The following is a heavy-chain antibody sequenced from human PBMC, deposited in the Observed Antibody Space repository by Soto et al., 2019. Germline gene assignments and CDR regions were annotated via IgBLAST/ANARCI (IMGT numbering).Heavy chain of an antibody. CDR3: ARESGDWPLNWFDP. CDR1: GFNFTNHW. CDR2: ITSDGKSK. J-gene: IGHJ5*02. V-gene: IGHV3-74*01. D-gene: IGHD2-21*02. Sequence: PGGSLRLSCAASGFNFTNHWMHWVRQAPGKGLVWVSRITSDGKSKAYAESVKGRFAISRDNAKNTVYLQMNGLTVEDTAVYYCARESGDWPLNWFDPWGQGTLGTVSS.